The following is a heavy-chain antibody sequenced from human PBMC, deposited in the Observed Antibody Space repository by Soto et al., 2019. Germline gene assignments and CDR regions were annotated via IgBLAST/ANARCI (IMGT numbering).Heavy chain of an antibody. Sequence: SXRLGCAASGFTFSDYYMSWIRHAPGKGLEWVSYISSSGSTIYYADSVKGRFTISRDNAKNSLYLQMNSLRAEDTAVYYCARDLGGYRYGNFDYWGQGTLVTVYS. D-gene: IGHD5-18*01. CDR2: ISSSGSTI. V-gene: IGHV3-11*01. CDR3: ARDLGGYRYGNFDY. J-gene: IGHJ4*02. CDR1: GFTFSDYY.